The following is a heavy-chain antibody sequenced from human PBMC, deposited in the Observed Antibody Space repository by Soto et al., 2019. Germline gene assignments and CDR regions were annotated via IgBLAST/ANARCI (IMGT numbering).Heavy chain of an antibody. D-gene: IGHD3-10*01. V-gene: IGHV3-23*01. Sequence: GGSLRLSCAASGFTFSSYAMSWVRQAPGKGLEWVSAISGSGGSTYYADSVKGRFTISRDNSKNTLYLQMNSLRAEDTAVYYSAKAPSPISDRSYFDYWGQGTLVTVSS. J-gene: IGHJ4*02. CDR3: AKAPSPISDRSYFDY. CDR2: ISGSGGST. CDR1: GFTFSSYA.